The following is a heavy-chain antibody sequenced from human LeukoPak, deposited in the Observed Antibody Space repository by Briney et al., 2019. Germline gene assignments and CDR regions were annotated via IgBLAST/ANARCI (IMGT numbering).Heavy chain of an antibody. CDR2: ISGNGDTT. Sequence: AGGSLRLSCAASGITFSNYAMSWVRQAPGKGLEWVSAISGNGDTTYYADAEKGRLTISRDNSKNTLYLQMNSLRAEDTAVYYCAKDPQRRIAAAGTRNWFDPWGQGTLVTVSS. D-gene: IGHD6-13*01. CDR1: GITFSNYA. CDR3: AKDPQRRIAAAGTRNWFDP. V-gene: IGHV3-23*01. J-gene: IGHJ5*02.